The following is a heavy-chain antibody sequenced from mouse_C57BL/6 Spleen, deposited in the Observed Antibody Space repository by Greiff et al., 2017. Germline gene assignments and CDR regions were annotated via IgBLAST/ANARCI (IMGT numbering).Heavy chain of an antibody. J-gene: IGHJ3*01. CDR1: GYTFTDSY. CDR2: IFPGSGST. D-gene: IGHD2-4*01. Sequence: QVQLKESGPELVKPGASVKISCKASGYTFTDSYINWVKQRPGQGLEWIGWIFPGSGSTYYNEKFKGKATLTVDKSSSTAYMLLSSLTSEDSAVYFCAREGYYDYDEGFAYWGQGTLVTVSA. CDR3: AREGYYDYDEGFAY. V-gene: IGHV1-75*01.